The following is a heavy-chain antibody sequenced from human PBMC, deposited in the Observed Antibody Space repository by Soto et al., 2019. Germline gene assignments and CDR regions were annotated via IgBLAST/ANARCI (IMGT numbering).Heavy chain of an antibody. D-gene: IGHD6-19*01. Sequence: QVQLVQSGPEVKKFGASVKVSCKASGYTFTDYYVHWVRQAPGQGLECLGWINPNTGGTDSAERFQGRVTMTRDTSIRIAYMELSRLRSDDTAMYYCTRARWAGTSDAFDIWGQGTMVTVS. J-gene: IGHJ3*02. V-gene: IGHV1-2*02. CDR3: TRARWAGTSDAFDI. CDR2: INPNTGGT. CDR1: GYTFTDYY.